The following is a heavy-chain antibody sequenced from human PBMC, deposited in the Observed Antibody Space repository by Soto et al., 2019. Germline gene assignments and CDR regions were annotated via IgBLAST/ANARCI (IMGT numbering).Heavy chain of an antibody. CDR3: VKDISGRGRYYYYYGMDV. V-gene: IGHV3-30-3*01. D-gene: IGHD3-16*01. CDR1: GFTFSSYA. Sequence: PGGSLRLSCAASGFTFSSYAMHWVRQAPGKGLEWVAVISYDGSNKYYADSVKGRFTISRDNSKNTLYLQMNSLRAEDTALYYCVKDISGRGRYYYYYGMDVWGQGTTVTVSS. CDR2: ISYDGSNK. J-gene: IGHJ6*02.